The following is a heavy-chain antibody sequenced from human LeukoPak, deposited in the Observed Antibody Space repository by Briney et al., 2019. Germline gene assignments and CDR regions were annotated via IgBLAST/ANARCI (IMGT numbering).Heavy chain of an antibody. D-gene: IGHD3-3*01. V-gene: IGHV1-69*01. Sequence: SVKVSCKASGGTFSSYAISWVRQAPGQGLEWMGGIIPIFGTANYAQRFQGRVTITADESTSTAYMELSSLRSEDTAVYYCASSLYDFWSGYYTTYFDYWGQGTLVTVSS. CDR1: GGTFSSYA. CDR2: IIPIFGTA. J-gene: IGHJ4*02. CDR3: ASSLYDFWSGYYTTYFDY.